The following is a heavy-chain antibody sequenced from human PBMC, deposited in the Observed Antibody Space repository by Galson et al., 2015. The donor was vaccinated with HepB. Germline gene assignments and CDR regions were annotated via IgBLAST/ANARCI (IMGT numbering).Heavy chain of an antibody. D-gene: IGHD2-2*01. Sequence: SLRLSCAASGFTFSSYAMHWVRQAPGKGPEWVAVTSHDGSSKYYADSVKGRLFISRDSSKNTLYLQMNTLGAEDTAVYYCAGRICNSPSGPDGVFFDIGAKAQWSASLQ. J-gene: IGHJ3*02. CDR2: TSHDGSSK. CDR3: AGRICNSPSGPDGVFFDI. V-gene: IGHV3-30*14. CDR1: GFTFSSYA.